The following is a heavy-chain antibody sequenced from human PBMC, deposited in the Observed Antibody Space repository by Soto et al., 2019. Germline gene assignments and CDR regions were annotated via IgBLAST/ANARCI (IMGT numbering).Heavy chain of an antibody. V-gene: IGHV4-59*01. CDR3: ARESAGSGKNNWFDP. J-gene: IGHJ5*02. CDR1: GASISTYY. CDR2: IHDSGST. Sequence: SETLSLTCTVSGASISTYYWSWVRQPPGKGLEWIGYIHDSGSTYYNPSPKSRVTMSLDTSRNQLFLQLNSVTPADTAVYYCARESAGSGKNNWFDPWGQGTLVTVS. D-gene: IGHD3-10*01.